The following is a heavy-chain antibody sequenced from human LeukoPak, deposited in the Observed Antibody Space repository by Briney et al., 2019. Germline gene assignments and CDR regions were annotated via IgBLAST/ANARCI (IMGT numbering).Heavy chain of an antibody. V-gene: IGHV1-69*05. CDR3: ARDGTEGIVGATDDAFDI. D-gene: IGHD1-26*01. J-gene: IGHJ3*02. CDR2: IIPIFGTA. CDR1: GGTFSSYA. Sequence: SVKVSCEASGGTFSSYAISWVRQAPGQGLEWMGGIIPIFGTANYAQKFQGRVTITTDESTSTAYMELSSLRSEDTAVYYCARDGTEGIVGATDDAFDIWGQGTMVTVSS.